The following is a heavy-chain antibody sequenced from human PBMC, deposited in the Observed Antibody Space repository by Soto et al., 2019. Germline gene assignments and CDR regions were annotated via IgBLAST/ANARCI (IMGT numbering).Heavy chain of an antibody. CDR2: ISGSGGST. J-gene: IGHJ6*02. D-gene: IGHD3-3*01. V-gene: IGHV3-23*01. CDR3: AKAHLGSDYHFWSGYYYYYYGMDV. Sequence: PGGSLRLSCAASGFTFSSYAMSWVRQAPGKGLEWVSAISGSGGSTYYADSVKGRFTISRDNSKNTLYLQMNSLRAEDTAVYYCAKAHLGSDYHFWSGYYYYYYGMDVWGQGTTVTVSS. CDR1: GFTFSSYA.